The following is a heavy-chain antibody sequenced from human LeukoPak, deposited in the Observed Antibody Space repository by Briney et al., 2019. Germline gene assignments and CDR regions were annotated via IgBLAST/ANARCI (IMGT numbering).Heavy chain of an antibody. CDR3: ARDDYRSGSYAVDF. J-gene: IGHJ4*02. V-gene: IGHV3-48*01. CDR2: ISSAMITI. Sequence: GGSLRLSCAASGFTFDKYSMNCGRQAPEGWLEWVSHISSAMITIYYADSVKGRFTISRDNAKSSLYLHMTSLRPEDTALYYCARDDYRSGSYAVDFWGQGTLVTVSS. CDR1: GFTFDKYS. D-gene: IGHD3-10*01.